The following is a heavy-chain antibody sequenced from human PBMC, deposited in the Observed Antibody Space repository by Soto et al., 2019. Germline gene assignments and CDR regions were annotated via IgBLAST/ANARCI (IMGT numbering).Heavy chain of an antibody. Sequence: PSETLSLTCAVYGGSFSGYYWSWIRQPPGKGLEWIGEINHSGSTNYNPSLKSRVTISVDTSKNQFSLKLSSVTAADTAVYYCARGRLVRGVISVGHGWFDPWGQGTLVTVSS. J-gene: IGHJ5*02. CDR1: GGSFSGYY. V-gene: IGHV4-34*01. D-gene: IGHD3-10*01. CDR3: ARGRLVRGVISVGHGWFDP. CDR2: INHSGST.